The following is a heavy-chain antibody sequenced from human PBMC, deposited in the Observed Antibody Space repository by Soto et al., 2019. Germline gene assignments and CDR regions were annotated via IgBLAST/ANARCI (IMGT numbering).Heavy chain of an antibody. J-gene: IGHJ4*02. CDR1: GDSINNYY. Sequence: QVQLQESGPGLVKPSETLSLTCSVSGDSINNYYWSWIRQPPGKGLEWIGFVHYTGSANYNPSLRSRVTISVGTSKKQFSLRLSSVTAADSGVYYCAREGASRFRGFDYWGQVTLVTVSS. V-gene: IGHV4-59*01. D-gene: IGHD2-2*01. CDR3: AREGASRFRGFDY. CDR2: VHYTGSA.